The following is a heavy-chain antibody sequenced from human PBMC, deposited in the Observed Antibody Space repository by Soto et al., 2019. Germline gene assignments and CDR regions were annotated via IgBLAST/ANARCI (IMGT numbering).Heavy chain of an antibody. CDR2: ISGSGGST. CDR1: GFTFSYYA. V-gene: IGHV3-23*01. Sequence: GGSLRLSCAASGFTFSYYAMTWVRQAPGKGLEWVSAISGSGGSTYYADSVRGRFPISRDNSKNTLYLQMNSLRAEDTAVYYCAKDGPIVLMVYAIDYYYYMDVWGKGTTVTVSS. J-gene: IGHJ6*03. D-gene: IGHD2-8*01. CDR3: AKDGPIVLMVYAIDYYYYMDV.